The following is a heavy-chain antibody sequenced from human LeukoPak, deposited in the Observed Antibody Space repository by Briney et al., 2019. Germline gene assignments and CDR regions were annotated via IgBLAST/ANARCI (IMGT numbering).Heavy chain of an antibody. Sequence: PGGSLRLSCAASGFTFSSYATHWVRQAPGKGLEWVAVISYDGSNKYYADSVKGRFTISRDNSKSTLYLQMNSLRAEDTAVYYCARDTLYSGSYFNYWGQGTLVTVSS. CDR1: GFTFSSYA. D-gene: IGHD1-26*01. CDR3: ARDTLYSGSYFNY. J-gene: IGHJ4*02. CDR2: ISYDGSNK. V-gene: IGHV3-30-3*01.